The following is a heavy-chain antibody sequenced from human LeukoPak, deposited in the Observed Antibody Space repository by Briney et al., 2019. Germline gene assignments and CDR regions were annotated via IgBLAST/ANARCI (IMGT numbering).Heavy chain of an antibody. CDR1: AGSISSSSYY. J-gene: IGHJ4*02. CDR2: IYHSGST. D-gene: IGHD4-23*01. Sequence: SETLSLTCTVSAGSISSSSYYWGWIRQPPGKGQEWIGSIYHSGSTYYNPSLKSRVTISVDTSKNQFSLKLSSVTAADTAVYYCARLTLRWYYFDYWGQGTLVTVSS. V-gene: IGHV4-39*01. CDR3: ARLTLRWYYFDY.